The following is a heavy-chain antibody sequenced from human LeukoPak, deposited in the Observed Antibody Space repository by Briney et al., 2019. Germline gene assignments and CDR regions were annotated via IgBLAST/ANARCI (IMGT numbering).Heavy chain of an antibody. CDR3: ARALWFGELLFDY. Sequence: GGSLRLSCAASGFTVSNHYMSWVRQAPGKGLEWVSIIYSDGSTYYAASVKGIFTISRDNSKNTLYLQMNSLRAEDTAVYYCARALWFGELLFDYWGQGTLVTVSS. J-gene: IGHJ4*02. CDR2: IYSDGST. D-gene: IGHD3-10*01. CDR1: GFTVSNHY. V-gene: IGHV3-66*01.